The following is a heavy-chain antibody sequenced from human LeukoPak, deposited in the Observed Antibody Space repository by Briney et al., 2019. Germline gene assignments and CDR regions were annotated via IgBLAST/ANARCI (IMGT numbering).Heavy chain of an antibody. CDR3: VSSATKTIYDYYVTV. CDR2: INPNSGGT. CDR1: GYTFTNYN. V-gene: IGHV1-2*02. J-gene: IGHJ6*02. D-gene: IGHD3-10*02. Sequence: ASVELSFKAAGYTFTNYNTNWGRQAPGQGLEWVGLINPNSGGTNFAQKFQGRVTMTRDTSIITVYMELSGLSSDDTAVYYCVSSATKTIYDYYVTVWGQGTTVTVSS.